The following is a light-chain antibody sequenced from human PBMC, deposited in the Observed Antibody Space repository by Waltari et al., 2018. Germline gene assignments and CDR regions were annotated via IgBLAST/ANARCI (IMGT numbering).Light chain of an antibody. V-gene: IGLV1-44*01. CDR1: ISHIGSHF. CDR2: RDS. Sequence: QSVVTQPPSVSGTPGQRVTLSCSGSISHIGSHFVTWYQHVPGTAPKLLIYRDSQRPSGVPDRFSGSKSGTSASLAISGLLSEDEADYYCAPWDGRLNGWVFGGGTKLTVL. CDR3: APWDGRLNGWV. J-gene: IGLJ3*02.